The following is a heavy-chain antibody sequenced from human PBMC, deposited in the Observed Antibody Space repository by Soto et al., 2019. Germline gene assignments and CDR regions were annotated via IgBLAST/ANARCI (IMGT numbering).Heavy chain of an antibody. CDR2: ISAYNGNT. CDR1: GYTFTSYG. CDR3: ARGGGPLQYCSGGSCPPYYFDC. J-gene: IGHJ4*02. Sequence: ASVKVSCKASGYTFTSYGIRWVRQAPGQGLEWMGWISAYNGNTNYAQKFQGRVTITADESTSTAYMELSSLRSEDTAVYYCARGGGPLQYCSGGSCPPYYFDCWGQGTLVTVSS. D-gene: IGHD2-15*01. V-gene: IGHV1-18*01.